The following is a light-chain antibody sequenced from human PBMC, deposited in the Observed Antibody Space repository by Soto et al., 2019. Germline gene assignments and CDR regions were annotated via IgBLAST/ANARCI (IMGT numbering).Light chain of an antibody. CDR2: GNS. V-gene: IGLV1-40*01. CDR1: SSNIGAGYD. Sequence: QPVLTQPPSVSGAPGQRVTISCTGSSSNIGAGYDVHWYQQLPGTAPKLLIYGNSNRPSGVPDRFSGSKSGTSASLAITGLQAEDEAEYYCQSYDSSLSGYVVFGGGTKLTFL. CDR3: QSYDSSLSGYVV. J-gene: IGLJ2*01.